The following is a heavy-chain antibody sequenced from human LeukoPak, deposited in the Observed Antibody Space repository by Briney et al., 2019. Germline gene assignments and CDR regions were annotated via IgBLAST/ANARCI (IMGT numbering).Heavy chain of an antibody. CDR2: INTDGSGT. Sequence: GGSLRLSCAASGFTFSSYWMHWVRQAPGKGLVWVSRINTDGSGTSYADSVKGRFTISRDNAKNTLYLQMNSLRPEDTAVYYCVRETRESVAAAATSTRDWYFDLWGRGTLVTVSS. D-gene: IGHD6-13*01. J-gene: IGHJ2*01. V-gene: IGHV3-74*01. CDR1: GFTFSSYW. CDR3: VRETRESVAAAATSTRDWYFDL.